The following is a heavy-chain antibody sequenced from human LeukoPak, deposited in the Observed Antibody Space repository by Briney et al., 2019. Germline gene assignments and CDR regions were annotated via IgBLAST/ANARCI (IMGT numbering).Heavy chain of an antibody. J-gene: IGHJ6*04. Sequence: PGGSLRLSCAASGFTFSSYWMHWVRQAPGKGLVWVSRINSDGSSIMYADSVKGRFTISRDNARNTLYLQMNSLRAEDTAVYYCAELGITMIGGVWGKGTTVTISS. CDR3: AELGITMIGGV. CDR2: INSDGSSI. D-gene: IGHD3-10*02. CDR1: GFTFSSYW. V-gene: IGHV3-74*03.